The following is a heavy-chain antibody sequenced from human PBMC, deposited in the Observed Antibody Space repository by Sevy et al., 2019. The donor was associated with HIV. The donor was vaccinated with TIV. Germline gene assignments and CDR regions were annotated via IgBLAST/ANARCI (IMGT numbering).Heavy chain of an antibody. CDR3: TTASWTQEDYYNY. CDR1: GFTFSNAW. V-gene: IGHV3-15*01. CDR2: IKGKIYDGTI. J-gene: IGHJ4*02. Sequence: RGYLRLSCAASGFTFSNAWMSWVRQAPGKGLEWVGRIKGKIYDGTIDYAAPVKGRFSIPRDDSKNTLYLQMNSLKTKDTAVYYCTTASWTQEDYYNYWGQGTMVRVSS. D-gene: IGHD2-2*01.